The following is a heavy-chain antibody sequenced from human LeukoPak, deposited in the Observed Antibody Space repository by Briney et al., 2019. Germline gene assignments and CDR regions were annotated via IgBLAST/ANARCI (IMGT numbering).Heavy chain of an antibody. J-gene: IGHJ4*02. CDR3: ARDPYYYGSGIWGYFDY. CDR2: IWYDGSNK. CDR1: GFTFSSYA. V-gene: IGHV3-33*08. D-gene: IGHD3-10*01. Sequence: GRSLRLSCATSGFTFSSYAMHWVRQAPGKGLEWVAVIWYDGSNKYYADSVKGRFTISRDNSKNTLYLQMDSLRAEDTAVYYCARDPYYYGSGIWGYFDYWGQGTLVTVSS.